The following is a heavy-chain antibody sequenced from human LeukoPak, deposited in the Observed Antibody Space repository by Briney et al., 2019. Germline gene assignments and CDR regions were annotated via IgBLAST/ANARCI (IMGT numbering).Heavy chain of an antibody. D-gene: IGHD2-21*01. CDR1: GFTFSSYA. CDR2: ISYDGSNK. V-gene: IGHV3-30-3*01. J-gene: IGHJ5*02. CDR3: ARALFRRGGAS. Sequence: QPGRSLRLSCAASGFTFSSYAMHWVRQAPGKGLEWVAVISYDGSNKYYADSVKGRFTISRDNAKNSLYLQMNSLRAEDTAVYCCARALFRRGGASWGQGTLVTVSS.